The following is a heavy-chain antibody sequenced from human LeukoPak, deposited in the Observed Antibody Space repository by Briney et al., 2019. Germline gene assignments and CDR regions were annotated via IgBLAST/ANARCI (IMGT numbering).Heavy chain of an antibody. CDR3: VNFGLGA. D-gene: IGHD3-3*01. V-gene: IGHV3-74*01. Sequence: GGSLRLSCAASGFTVSSYWMYWVRQTPGRGLVCVSRIDPDGSRTTYADSVKGRFTISRDNAKSTLYLQMNSLRVDDTALYYCVNFGLGAWGQGALVSVSS. J-gene: IGHJ5*02. CDR1: GFTVSSYW. CDR2: IDPDGSRT.